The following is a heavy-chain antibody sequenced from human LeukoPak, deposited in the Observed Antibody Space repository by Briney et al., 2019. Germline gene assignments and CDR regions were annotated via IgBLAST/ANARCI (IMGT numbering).Heavy chain of an antibody. D-gene: IGHD3-10*01. CDR1: GGSFSGYY. Sequence: PSETLSLTCAVYGGSFSGYYWSWIRQPPGKGLEWIGEINHSGSTNYNPSLKSRVTISVDTSKNQFSLKLSSVTAADTAVYYCARGKQSGRGFGPGGSYHFDYWGQGTLVTVSS. CDR3: ARGKQSGRGFGPGGSYHFDY. J-gene: IGHJ4*02. CDR2: INHSGST. V-gene: IGHV4-34*01.